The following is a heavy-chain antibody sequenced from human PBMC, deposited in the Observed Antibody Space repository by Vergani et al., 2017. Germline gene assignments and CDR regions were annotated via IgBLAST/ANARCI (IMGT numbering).Heavy chain of an antibody. Sequence: QLQLQESGPGLVKPSETLSLTCTVSGGSISSSSYYWGWIRQPPGKGLEWIGSIYYSGSNYYNPSLNSRVTISVDTSKNQFSLKLSSVTAADTAVYYCARVKMDGLYYHYGMDVWGQGTTVTVSS. CDR3: ARVKMDGLYYHYGMDV. CDR1: GGSISSSSYY. J-gene: IGHJ6*02. V-gene: IGHV4-39*07. CDR2: IYYSGSN. D-gene: IGHD5-24*01.